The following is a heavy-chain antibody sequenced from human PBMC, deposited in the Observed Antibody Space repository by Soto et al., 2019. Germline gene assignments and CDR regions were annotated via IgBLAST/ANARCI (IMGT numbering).Heavy chain of an antibody. J-gene: IGHJ6*02. Sequence: GESLKISCKGSGYSFTSYWISWVRQMPGKGLEWMGRIDPSDSYTNYSPSFQGHVTISADKSISTAYLQWSSLRASDTAMFYCAGTPGIAAAGNYYYGMDVWGQGTTVTVS. CDR3: AGTPGIAAAGNYYYGMDV. CDR1: GYSFTSYW. D-gene: IGHD6-13*01. CDR2: IDPSDSYT. V-gene: IGHV5-10-1*01.